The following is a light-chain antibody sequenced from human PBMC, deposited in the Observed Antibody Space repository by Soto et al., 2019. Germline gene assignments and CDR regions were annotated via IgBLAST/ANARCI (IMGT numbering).Light chain of an antibody. CDR3: QQSYSTLPFT. V-gene: IGKV3-15*01. J-gene: IGKJ3*01. CDR2: GTS. CDR1: QSVSSN. Sequence: EIMMTQSPATLSVSPGERATLSCRASQSVSSNLAWYQQKPGQAPRLLIYGTSTRATGIPARFSGSGSGTEFTLTISSLQSEDFATYYCQQSYSTLPFTFGPGTKVDIK.